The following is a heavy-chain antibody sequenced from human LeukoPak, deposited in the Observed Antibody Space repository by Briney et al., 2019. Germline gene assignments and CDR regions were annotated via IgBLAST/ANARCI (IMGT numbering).Heavy chain of an antibody. D-gene: IGHD6-6*01. CDR2: ISYDGSYK. CDR3: AKGMYSSSWETDY. Sequence: GGSLRLSCAASGFTFSSYGMHWVRQAPGKGLERVTVISYDGSYKYYADSVKGRFTISRDNSKNTLYLQMSSLRAEDTAVYYCAKGMYSSSWETDYWGQGTLVTVSS. J-gene: IGHJ4*02. V-gene: IGHV3-30*18. CDR1: GFTFSSYG.